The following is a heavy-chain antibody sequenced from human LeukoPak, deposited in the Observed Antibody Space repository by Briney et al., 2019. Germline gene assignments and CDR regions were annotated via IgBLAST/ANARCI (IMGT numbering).Heavy chain of an antibody. D-gene: IGHD2-2*02. Sequence: PGGSLRLSCAASGFTFSSYSMNWVRQPPGKGLEWVSSISSSSSSIYYADSVKGRLTISRDNAKNSLYLQMNSLRAEDTGVYYCATDPIPSDYWGQGTLVTVSP. CDR1: GFTFSSYS. CDR2: ISSSSSSI. J-gene: IGHJ4*02. V-gene: IGHV3-21*01. CDR3: ATDPIPSDY.